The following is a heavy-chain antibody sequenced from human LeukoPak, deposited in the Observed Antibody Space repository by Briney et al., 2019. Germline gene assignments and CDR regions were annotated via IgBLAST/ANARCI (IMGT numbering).Heavy chain of an antibody. J-gene: IGHJ5*02. CDR2: IIPIFGTA. V-gene: IGHV1-69*13. D-gene: IGHD2-15*01. CDR3: ARGFVVVVAATYLLSGFDP. CDR1: GGTFSSYA. Sequence: EASVKISCKASGGTFSSYAISWVRQAPGQGLEWMGGIIPIFGTANYAQKFQGRVTITADESTSTAYMELSSLRSEDTAVYYCARGFVVVVAATYLLSGFDPWGQGTLVTVSS.